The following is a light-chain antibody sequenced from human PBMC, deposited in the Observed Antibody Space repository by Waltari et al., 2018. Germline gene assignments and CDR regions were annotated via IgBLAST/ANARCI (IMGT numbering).Light chain of an antibody. CDR1: QSISSY. Sequence: DIQMTQSPSSLSASVGDRVTITCRASQSISSYLNGYQQKPGKAPKLLIYAASSLQSGVPSRFSGSGSGTYFTLTISSLQPEDFATYYCQQSYSTPRMYTFGQGTKLEIK. J-gene: IGKJ2*01. V-gene: IGKV1-39*01. CDR2: AAS. CDR3: QQSYSTPRMYT.